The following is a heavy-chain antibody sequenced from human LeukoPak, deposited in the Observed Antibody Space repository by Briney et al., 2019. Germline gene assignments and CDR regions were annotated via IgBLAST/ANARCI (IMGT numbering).Heavy chain of an antibody. D-gene: IGHD6-13*01. CDR2: IYYSGST. CDR1: GGTINSYY. J-gene: IGHJ5*02. V-gene: IGHV4-59*12. Sequence: SETLSLTCSASGGTINSYYWSWIRQSPGKGLEWIGYIYYSGSTNYNPSPKSRVTISLDTSKNQFSLKLSSVTAADTAVYYCARGPPADGTNNWCDPWGERTLVTVSS. CDR3: ARGPPADGTNNWCDP.